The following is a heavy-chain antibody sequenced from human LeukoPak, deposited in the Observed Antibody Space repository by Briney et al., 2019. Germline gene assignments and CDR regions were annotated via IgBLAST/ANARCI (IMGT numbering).Heavy chain of an antibody. Sequence: GGSLRLSCAASGFTFSSYWMSWVRQAPGKGLEWVANIKQDGSEKYYVDSVKGRFTISRDNAKNSLYLQMNSLRAEDTAVFYSVRELAYCSGGSCYFHYYYYYMDVWGKGTTVTVSS. CDR1: GFTFSSYW. CDR3: VRELAYCSGGSCYFHYYYYYMDV. D-gene: IGHD2-15*01. J-gene: IGHJ6*03. CDR2: IKQDGSEK. V-gene: IGHV3-7*01.